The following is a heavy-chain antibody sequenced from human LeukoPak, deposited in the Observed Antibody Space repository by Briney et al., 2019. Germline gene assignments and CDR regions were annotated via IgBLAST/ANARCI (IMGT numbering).Heavy chain of an antibody. Sequence: SETLSLTCTVSGGSITSGNYYWTWIRQHPGKGLEWIGYIYYSGSTYYNPSLKSRVTISVDTSKNQFSLKLSSVTAADTAVYYCARKNYYDSSFDYWGQGTLVTVSS. V-gene: IGHV4-30-4*08. CDR2: IYYSGST. CDR3: ARKNYYDSSFDY. CDR1: GGSITSGNYY. D-gene: IGHD3-22*01. J-gene: IGHJ4*02.